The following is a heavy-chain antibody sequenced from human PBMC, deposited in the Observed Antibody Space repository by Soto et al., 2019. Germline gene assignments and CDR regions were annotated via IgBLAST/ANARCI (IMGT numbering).Heavy chain of an antibody. Sequence: SVKVSCKASGGTFSSYTISWVRQAPGQGLEWMGRIIPILGIANYAQKFQGRVTITADKSTSTAYMELSSLRSEDTAVYYCAREDDYSNYVLDAFDIWGQGTMVTVSS. CDR2: IIPILGIA. J-gene: IGHJ3*02. CDR1: GGTFSSYT. CDR3: AREDDYSNYVLDAFDI. D-gene: IGHD4-4*01. V-gene: IGHV1-69*04.